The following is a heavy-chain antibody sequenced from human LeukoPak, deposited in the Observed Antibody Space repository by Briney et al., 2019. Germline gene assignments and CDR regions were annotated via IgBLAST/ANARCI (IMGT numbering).Heavy chain of an antibody. CDR2: INPNSGGT. CDR3: ARAYYYDSSGYSISDY. J-gene: IGHJ4*02. V-gene: IGHV1-2*06. Sequence: ASVKVSCKASGYTFTGYYMHWVRQAPGQGLEWMGRINPNSGGTNYAQKFQGRVTMTRSTSISTAYMELSRLRSDDTAVYYCARAYYYDSSGYSISDYWGQGTLVTVSS. D-gene: IGHD3-22*01. CDR1: GYTFTGYY.